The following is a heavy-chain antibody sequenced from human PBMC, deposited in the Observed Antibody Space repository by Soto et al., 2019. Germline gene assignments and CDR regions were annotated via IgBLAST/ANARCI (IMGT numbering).Heavy chain of an antibody. Sequence: SETLSLTCTVSSGSISSSSYYWGWIRQPPGKGLEWIGSIYYSGSTYYNPSLKSRVTISVDTSKNQFSLKLSSATAADTAVYYCARRQRSSIAARSGFFDYWGQGTLVTVSS. J-gene: IGHJ4*02. D-gene: IGHD6-6*01. V-gene: IGHV4-39*01. CDR3: ARRQRSSIAARSGFFDY. CDR1: SGSISSSSYY. CDR2: IYYSGST.